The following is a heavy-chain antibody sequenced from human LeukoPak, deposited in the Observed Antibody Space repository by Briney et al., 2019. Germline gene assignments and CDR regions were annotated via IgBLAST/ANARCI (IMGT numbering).Heavy chain of an antibody. CDR1: EFTVSGNY. CDR3: ARERYHGSGAPKYDY. D-gene: IGHD3-10*01. CDR2: IYSGGST. V-gene: IGHV3-66*01. J-gene: IGHJ4*02. Sequence: GGSLRLSCAASEFTVSGNYMSWVRQAPGKGLEWVSVIYSGGSTYYADSVKGRFTISRDNAKNSLYLQMNSLRVDDTAVYYCARERYHGSGAPKYDYWGQGTLVTVSS.